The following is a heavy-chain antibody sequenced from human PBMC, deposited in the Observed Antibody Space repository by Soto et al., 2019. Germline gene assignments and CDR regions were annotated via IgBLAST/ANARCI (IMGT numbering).Heavy chain of an antibody. CDR2: ICHCGST. CDR1: SYSISRGYY. CDR3: ERVGPWVPYYDDSSPYTFENWFDA. V-gene: IGHV4-38-2*01. Sequence: SETLSLTCAVSSYSISRGYYWRCVRQPPGKGLECSGSICHCGSTDYNPSLNSRVTLAIDMTNNHVSLILNTVTAADTAVYYCERVGPWVPYYDDSSPYTFENWFDAWGQGTLVTVSS. J-gene: IGHJ5*02. D-gene: IGHD3-22*01.